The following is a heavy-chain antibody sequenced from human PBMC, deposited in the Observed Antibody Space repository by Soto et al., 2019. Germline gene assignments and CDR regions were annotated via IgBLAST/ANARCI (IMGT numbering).Heavy chain of an antibody. J-gene: IGHJ6*03. CDR2: ISWNSGSI. D-gene: IGHD3-10*01. V-gene: IGHV3-9*01. CDR1: GFTFDDYA. Sequence: EVQLVESGGGLVQPGRSLRLSCAASGFTFDDYAMHWVRQSPGKGLEWVSGISWNSGSIGYADSVKGRFTIYRDNAKNSLYLQMNSMRDEDTALYYCAKDSGSGSYSYYYYYMDVWGKGTTVTVSS. CDR3: AKDSGSGSYSYYYYYMDV.